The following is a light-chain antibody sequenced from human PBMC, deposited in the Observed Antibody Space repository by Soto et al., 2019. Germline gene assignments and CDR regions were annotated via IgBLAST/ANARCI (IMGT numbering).Light chain of an antibody. CDR2: GTF. CDR1: QSVGSRF. J-gene: IGKJ1*01. Sequence: EIVLTQSPFALSRSPGERCTLSCMASQSVGSRFLAWYQQKPGQAPRLLISGTFSRATGIPARFSGSGFGTDFTLTISSLEPEDFAVYYCQQRSKWRTFGQGTKVDIK. V-gene: IGKV3D-20*02. CDR3: QQRSKWRT.